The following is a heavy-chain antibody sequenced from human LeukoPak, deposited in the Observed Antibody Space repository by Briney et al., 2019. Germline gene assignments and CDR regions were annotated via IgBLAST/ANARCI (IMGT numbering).Heavy chain of an antibody. D-gene: IGHD2-15*01. V-gene: IGHV3-23*01. J-gene: IGHJ4*02. CDR1: GFTLSSYA. CDR2: ISDTGNT. Sequence: GGSLRLSCEASGFTLSSYAMSWVRQPPGKGLEWVSAISDTGNTYHADSVKGRFTISRDSSKNTLFLQMNRLRPEDAAVYYCAKAPVTTCRGAFCYPFDYWGLGTLVTVSS. CDR3: AKAPVTTCRGAFCYPFDY.